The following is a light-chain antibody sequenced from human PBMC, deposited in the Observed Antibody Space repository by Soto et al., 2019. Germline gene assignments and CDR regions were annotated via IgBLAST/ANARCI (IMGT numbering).Light chain of an antibody. CDR3: QSYDSSLSAVV. V-gene: IGLV1-40*01. J-gene: IGLJ2*01. CDR2: GNI. CDR1: SSNIGAVYD. Sequence: QSVLTQPPSVSGAPGQGVTISCTGSSSNIGAVYDVHWYQQLPGTAPKLLIYGNINRPSGVPDRFSGSKSGTSASLAITGLQAEDEADYYCQSYDSSLSAVVFGGGTKLTVL.